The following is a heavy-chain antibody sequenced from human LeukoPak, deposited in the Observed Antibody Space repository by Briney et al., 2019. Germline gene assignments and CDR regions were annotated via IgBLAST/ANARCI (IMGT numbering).Heavy chain of an antibody. CDR1: GYSFTSYW. D-gene: IGHD5-12*01. J-gene: IGHJ3*02. CDR3: ARLARSGYDYLLDAFDI. CDR2: IYPGDSDT. Sequence: GESLKISCKGSGYSFTSYWIGWVRQMPGKGLEWMGIIYPGDSDTRYSPSFQGQVTISADKSISTAYLQWSSLKASDTAMYYCARLARSGYDYLLDAFDIWGQGTMVTVSS. V-gene: IGHV5-51*01.